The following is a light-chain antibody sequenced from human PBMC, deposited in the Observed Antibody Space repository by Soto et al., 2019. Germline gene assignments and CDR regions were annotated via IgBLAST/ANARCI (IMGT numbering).Light chain of an antibody. CDR2: GNS. CDR1: SSNLGAGYD. J-gene: IGLJ1*01. V-gene: IGLV1-40*01. CDR3: QPYDSSPPFYA. Sequence: QRVLTNPASVNGVPGQRVRIACTGSSSNLGAGYDVHWHQQLPGTAPKLLIYGNSNRPSGVPDRFSGSNSGTSASLAITALQAEDEADYYCQPYDSSPPFYAVGAGTKVTV.